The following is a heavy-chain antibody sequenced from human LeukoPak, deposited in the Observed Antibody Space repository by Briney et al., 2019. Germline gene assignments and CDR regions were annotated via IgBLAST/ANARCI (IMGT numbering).Heavy chain of an antibody. J-gene: IGHJ5*02. Sequence: PSETLSLTCTVSGGSISSYYWSWIRQPAGKGLEWIGRIYTSGSTNYNPSLKSRVTMSVDTSKNQFSLKLSSVTAADTAVYYCARDNYYYDSSGYANWFDPWGQGTLVTVSS. CDR1: GGSISSYY. CDR2: IYTSGST. V-gene: IGHV4-4*07. CDR3: ARDNYYYDSSGYANWFDP. D-gene: IGHD3-22*01.